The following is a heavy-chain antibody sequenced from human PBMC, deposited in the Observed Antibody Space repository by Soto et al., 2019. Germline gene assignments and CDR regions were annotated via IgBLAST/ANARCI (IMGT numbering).Heavy chain of an antibody. Sequence: PSETLSLTCTVSGGSISSSSYYWGWIRQPPGKGLEWIGSIYYSGSTYYNPSLKSRVTISVDTSKNQFSLKLSSVTAADTAVYYCARQLGYCSSTSCRPINNWFDPWGQGTLVTVSS. V-gene: IGHV4-39*01. CDR3: ARQLGYCSSTSCRPINNWFDP. J-gene: IGHJ5*02. D-gene: IGHD2-2*01. CDR2: IYYSGST. CDR1: GGSISSSSYY.